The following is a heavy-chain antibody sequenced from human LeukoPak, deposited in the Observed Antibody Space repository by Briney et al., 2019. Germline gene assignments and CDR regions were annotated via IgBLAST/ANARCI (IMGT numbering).Heavy chain of an antibody. CDR1: GYSFTSYW. V-gene: IGHV5-51*01. CDR3: AKDLGYCSSTSCPDRAFDI. J-gene: IGHJ3*02. Sequence: GESLKISCKGSGYSFTSYWIGWVRQMPGKGLEWMGIIYPGDSDTRYSPSFQGQVTISADKSISTAYLQWSSLKASDTAMYYCAKDLGYCSSTSCPDRAFDIWGQGTMVTVSS. D-gene: IGHD2-2*01. CDR2: IYPGDSDT.